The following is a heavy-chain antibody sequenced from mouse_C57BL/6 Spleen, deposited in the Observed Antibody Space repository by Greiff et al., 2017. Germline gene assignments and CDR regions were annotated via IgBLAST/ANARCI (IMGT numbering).Heavy chain of an antibody. CDR1: GHSITSGYY. J-gene: IGHJ3*01. V-gene: IGHV3-6*01. CDR3: ARGGGGFAY. Sequence: EVKLMESGPGLVKPSQSLSLTCSVTGHSITSGYYWNWIRQFPGNKLEWMGYISYDGSNNYNPSLKNRISITRDTSKNQFFLKLNSVTTEDTATYYCARGGGGFAYWGQGTLVTVSA. CDR2: ISYDGSN.